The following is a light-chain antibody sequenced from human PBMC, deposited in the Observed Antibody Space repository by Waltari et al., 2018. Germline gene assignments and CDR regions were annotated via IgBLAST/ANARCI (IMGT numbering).Light chain of an antibody. CDR1: QSVSSW. CDR2: KAS. Sequence: DIQMTQSPSTLSASVGDRVTITCRASQSVSSWLALYQQKPAKAPKLLIYKASNLESGVPSRFSGSGSGTEFTLTISSLQPDDFATYYCQQYNSYSYSFGQGTKLEIK. V-gene: IGKV1-5*03. CDR3: QQYNSYSYS. J-gene: IGKJ2*03.